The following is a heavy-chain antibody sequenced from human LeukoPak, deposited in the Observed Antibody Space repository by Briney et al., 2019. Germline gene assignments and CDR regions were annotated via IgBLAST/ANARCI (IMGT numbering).Heavy chain of an antibody. CDR3: ARGSIVGATFDYFDY. D-gene: IGHD1-26*01. Sequence: ASVKVSCKASGYTFTGYYIHWVRQAPGQGLEWMGWIRPNSGGTNYAQKFQGRVTMTRDTSISTAYMELSRLRSDDTAVYYCARGSIVGATFDYFDYWGQGTLVTVSS. CDR1: GYTFTGYY. J-gene: IGHJ4*02. V-gene: IGHV1-2*02. CDR2: IRPNSGGT.